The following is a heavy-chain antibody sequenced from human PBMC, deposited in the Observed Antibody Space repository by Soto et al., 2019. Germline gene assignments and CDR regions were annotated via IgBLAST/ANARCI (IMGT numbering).Heavy chain of an antibody. J-gene: IGHJ6*02. V-gene: IGHV4-31*03. CDR3: ARLVGATITHYGMDV. Sequence: QVQLQESGPGLVKPSQTLSLTCTVSGGSISSGGYYWSWIRQHPGKGLEWIGYIYYSGSTYYNPSPKSRVTISVDTSKNQFSLKLSSVTAADTAVYYCARLVGATITHYGMDVWGQGTTVTVSS. D-gene: IGHD5-12*01. CDR1: GGSISSGGYY. CDR2: IYYSGST.